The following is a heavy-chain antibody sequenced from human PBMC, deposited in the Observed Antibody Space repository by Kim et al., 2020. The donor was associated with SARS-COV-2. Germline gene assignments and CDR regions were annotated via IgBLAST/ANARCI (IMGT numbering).Heavy chain of an antibody. CDR2: VCGLDGRI. Sequence: GGSLRLSCAASGVTFSNYGMTWVRQAPGKGLEWVSVVCGLDGRIHYADFAKGRFTTSRDTSKNTLSLQLNSLRDEDTAIYFCARGLCSGGDCYLPDYFD. V-gene: IGHV3-23*01. CDR3: ARGLCSGGDCYLPDYFD. J-gene: IGHJ4*01. CDR1: GVTFSNYG. D-gene: IGHD2-21*02.